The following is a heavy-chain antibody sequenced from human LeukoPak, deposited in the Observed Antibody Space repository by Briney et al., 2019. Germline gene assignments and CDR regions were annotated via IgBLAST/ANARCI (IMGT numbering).Heavy chain of an antibody. D-gene: IGHD3-10*01. J-gene: IGHJ4*02. CDR3: AAYYGWSVGDY. CDR1: GFTVSSNY. CDR2: IYSGGST. Sequence: PGGSLRLSCAASGFTVSSNYMSWVRQAPGKGLEWVSVIYSGGSTYYADSVKGRFTISRDNSKNTLYLQMNSLRAEDTAVYYCAAYYGWSVGDYWGQGTLVTVSS. V-gene: IGHV3-53*05.